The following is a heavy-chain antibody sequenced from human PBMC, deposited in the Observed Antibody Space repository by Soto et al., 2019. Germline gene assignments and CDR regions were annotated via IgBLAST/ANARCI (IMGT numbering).Heavy chain of an antibody. CDR3: ARDYYDSSGYIDYYYYGMDV. CDR2: INPNSGGT. J-gene: IGHJ6*02. V-gene: IGHV1-2*04. CDR1: GYTFTGYY. D-gene: IGHD3-22*01. Sequence: ASVKVSCKASGYTFTGYYMHWVRQAPGQGLEWMGWINPNSGGTNYAQKFQGWVTMTRDTSISTAYMELSRLRSDDTAVYYCARDYYDSSGYIDYYYYGMDVWGQGTTVTVSS.